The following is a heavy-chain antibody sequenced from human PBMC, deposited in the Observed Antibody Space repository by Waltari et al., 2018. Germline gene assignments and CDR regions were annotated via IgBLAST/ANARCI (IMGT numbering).Heavy chain of an antibody. CDR2: IYHSEST. CDR3: AAHSGDYPYFHY. D-gene: IGHD4-17*01. Sequence: QVQLQESGPGLVKPSETLSLHCAFSGYSIISGYYWGWIRQPQGKGLEWIGSIYHSESTYYNPSLKSRVTISVDTSKNHFSLKLPSVTAADTAVYYCAAHSGDYPYFHYWGQGTLVTVSS. CDR1: GYSIISGYY. V-gene: IGHV4-38-2*01. J-gene: IGHJ4*02.